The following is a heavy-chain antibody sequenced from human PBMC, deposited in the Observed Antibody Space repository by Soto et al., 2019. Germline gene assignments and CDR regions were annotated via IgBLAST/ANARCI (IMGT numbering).Heavy chain of an antibody. CDR1: GFTLSHYY. J-gene: IGHJ3*02. V-gene: IGHV3-74*01. CDR3: ARGGVPAALDI. CDR2: INGDGTIT. Sequence: EVQLVESGGGLAQPGGSLRLSCAASGFTLSHYYMHWARQAPGKGLVWVSHINGDGTITDYADSVKGRFAISRDNARNTLYLQMNSLRAEDTAVYYCARGGVPAALDIWGEGTMVPVSS. D-gene: IGHD3-10*01.